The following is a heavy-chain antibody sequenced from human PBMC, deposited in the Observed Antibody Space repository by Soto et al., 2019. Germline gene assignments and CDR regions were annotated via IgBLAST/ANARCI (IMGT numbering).Heavy chain of an antibody. CDR2: IYYSGST. D-gene: IGHD6-6*01. J-gene: IGHJ5*02. CDR3: ARPVSSSSEGWFDP. Sequence: QLQLQESGPGLVKPSETLSLTCTVSGGSISSSSYYWGWIRQPAGKGLEWIGTIYYSGSTYYNTSLKSRVTTSVDTSNNQFSLKLSSVTAADTAVYYCARPVSSSSEGWFDPWGQGTLVTVSS. CDR1: GGSISSSSYY. V-gene: IGHV4-39*01.